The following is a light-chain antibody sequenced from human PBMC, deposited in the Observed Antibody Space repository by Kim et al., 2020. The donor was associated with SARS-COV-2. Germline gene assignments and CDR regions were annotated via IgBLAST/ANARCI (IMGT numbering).Light chain of an antibody. CDR2: DTN. Sequence: PGGGVTHPCGSSPGVVTSGHYPYCFQQKTGQAPRTLISDTNHKPSWTPARFSGSLLGGKAALTLSGAQPEDEAEYYCLLSYSGVRVFGGGTQLTVL. CDR3: LLSYSGVRV. V-gene: IGLV7-46*01. CDR1: PGVVTSGHY. J-gene: IGLJ2*01.